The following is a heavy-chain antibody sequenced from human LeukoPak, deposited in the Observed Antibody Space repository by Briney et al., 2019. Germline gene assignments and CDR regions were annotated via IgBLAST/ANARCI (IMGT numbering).Heavy chain of an antibody. Sequence: PGGSLRLSSAASGFTFSSYWMHWVRQAPGKGLVWVSRINSDGSSTSYADSVKGRFTISRDNAKNTLYLQMNSLRAEDTAVYYCARYCSSTSCYRTFDYWGQGTLVTVSS. J-gene: IGHJ4*02. CDR2: INSDGSST. D-gene: IGHD2-2*02. V-gene: IGHV3-74*01. CDR3: ARYCSSTSCYRTFDY. CDR1: GFTFSSYW.